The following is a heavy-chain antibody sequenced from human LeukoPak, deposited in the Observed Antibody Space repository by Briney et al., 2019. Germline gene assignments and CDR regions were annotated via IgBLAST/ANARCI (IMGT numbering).Heavy chain of an antibody. D-gene: IGHD4-17*01. CDR1: GCIFTGSW. J-gene: IGHJ4*02. CDR3: ARHGDYCFDS. Sequence: LSLTCAAPGCIFTGSWLGWVRQAPGQGLGWVGNIKKDGSRKYYMDSLHGRFTISRANANNSLYLQMDSLRADNTAVYYCARHGDYCFDSWGQGALGTVSS. V-gene: IGHV3-7*01. CDR2: IKKDGSRK.